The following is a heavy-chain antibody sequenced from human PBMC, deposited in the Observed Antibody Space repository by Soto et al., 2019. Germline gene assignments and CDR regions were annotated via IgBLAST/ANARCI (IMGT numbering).Heavy chain of an antibody. CDR1: GFTFSDHY. Sequence: EVQLVESGGGLVQPGGSLRLSCAVSGFTFSDHYMDWVRQAPGKGLEWVGRTRNKVNSYTTEYAVSVKGRFTISRDDSKNSLYPQMNSLKTEDTAVYYCVRGYGDYRNAFDFWGEGTMVTVSS. V-gene: IGHV3-72*01. CDR3: VRGYGDYRNAFDF. CDR2: TRNKVNSYTT. J-gene: IGHJ3*01. D-gene: IGHD4-17*01.